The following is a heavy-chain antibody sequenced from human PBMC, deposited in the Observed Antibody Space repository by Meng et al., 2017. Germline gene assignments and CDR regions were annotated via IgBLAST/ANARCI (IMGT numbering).Heavy chain of an antibody. CDR1: GGYSSGYD. CDR2: INHSGST. CDR3: ARGRRIAVYKVFDP. D-gene: IGHD6-19*01. J-gene: IGHJ5*02. V-gene: IGHV4-34*01. Sequence: QLYLRQVGAGLLNPSDCLSRPCVGHGGYSSGYDRSWIRQPPGKGLEWIGEINHSGSTNYNPSLKSRVTISVDTSKNQFSLKLSSVTAADTAVYYCARGRRIAVYKVFDPWGQGTLVTVSS.